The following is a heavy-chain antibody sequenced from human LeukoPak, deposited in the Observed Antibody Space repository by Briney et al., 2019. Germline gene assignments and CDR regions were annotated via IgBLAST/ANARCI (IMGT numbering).Heavy chain of an antibody. V-gene: IGHV4-4*02. J-gene: IGHJ3*02. CDR3: ARRWYSSSSAFDI. CDR1: GVSIRSSNW. Sequence: SGTLSLTCAVAGVSIRSSNWWSWVRQSPGKGLEWIGEIYHSGTTNYNPSLKNRVTISVDKSENQLSLKLSSVTAADTAVYYCARRWYSSSSAFDIWGQGTMVTVSS. CDR2: IYHSGTT. D-gene: IGHD6-6*01.